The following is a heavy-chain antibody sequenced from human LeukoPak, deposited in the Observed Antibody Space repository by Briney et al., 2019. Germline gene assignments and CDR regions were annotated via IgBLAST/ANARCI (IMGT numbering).Heavy chain of an antibody. CDR2: IYYSGST. D-gene: IGHD5-24*01. J-gene: IGHJ3*02. Sequence: SETLSLTCTVSGGSISSYYWSWIRQPPGKGLEWIGYIYYSGSTNYNPSLKSRVTISVDTSKNQFSLKLSSVTAADTAVYYCARLRELATLHDAFDIWGQGTMVTVSS. V-gene: IGHV4-59*08. CDR1: GGSISSYY. CDR3: ARLRELATLHDAFDI.